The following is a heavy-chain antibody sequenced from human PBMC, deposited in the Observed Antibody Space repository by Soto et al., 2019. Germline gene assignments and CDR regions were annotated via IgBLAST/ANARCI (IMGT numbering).Heavy chain of an antibody. V-gene: IGHV1-69*06. CDR2: IIPIFGTA. D-gene: IGHD2-21*01. J-gene: IGHJ6*02. Sequence: QVQLVQSGAEVKKPGSSVKVSCKASGGTFSSDAISWVRQAPGQGLEWMGGIIPIFGTANYAQKFQGRVTITADKSTSTAYMEQSSLRSDDTAVYYCARVGCGGHRCYGMDAWGQGTTVTVSS. CDR1: GGTFSSDA. CDR3: ARVGCGGHRCYGMDA.